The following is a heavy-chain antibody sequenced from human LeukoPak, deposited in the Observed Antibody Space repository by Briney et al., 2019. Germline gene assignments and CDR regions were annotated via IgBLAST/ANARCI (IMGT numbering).Heavy chain of an antibody. CDR2: IYHSGST. V-gene: IGHV4-38-2*01. CDR3: ARIQAVVAAKSHSFDY. Sequence: SETLSLTCAVSGYSISSGYYWGWIRQPPGKGLEWIGSIYHSGSTYYNPSLMSRVTISVDTSKNQFSLKLSSVTAADTAVYYCARIQAVVAAKSHSFDYWGQGTLVTVSS. D-gene: IGHD2-15*01. J-gene: IGHJ4*02. CDR1: GYSISSGYY.